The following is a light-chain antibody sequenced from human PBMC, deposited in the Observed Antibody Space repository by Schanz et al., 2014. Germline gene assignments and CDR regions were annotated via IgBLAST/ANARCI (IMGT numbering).Light chain of an antibody. CDR3: HQRSDWQYT. Sequence: EVVLTQSPGSLSLSPGERGTLSCRASQRVDSSYLTWYQKKPGQAPRLVISAASRRATGIPDRFSGSGSGTDFTLTISRLEPEDFAVYYCHQRSDWQYTFGQGTKL. J-gene: IGKJ2*01. CDR1: QRVDSSY. V-gene: IGKV3D-20*02. CDR2: AAS.